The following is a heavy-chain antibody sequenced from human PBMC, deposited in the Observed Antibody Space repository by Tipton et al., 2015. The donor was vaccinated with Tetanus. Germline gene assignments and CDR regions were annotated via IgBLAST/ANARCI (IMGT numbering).Heavy chain of an antibody. CDR2: SWYDGTDK. CDR1: GFIFSSYG. V-gene: IGHV3-33*01. J-gene: IGHJ4*02. Sequence: SLRLSCAASGFIFSSYGIHWVRQAPGKGLEWVAVSWYDGTDKYYADSVKGRFTISRDNSKNTLYLQGNSLRAEDTAVYYCAREADCSGGSCFSGDFDNWGQGTQVTVSS. D-gene: IGHD2-15*01. CDR3: AREADCSGGSCFSGDFDN.